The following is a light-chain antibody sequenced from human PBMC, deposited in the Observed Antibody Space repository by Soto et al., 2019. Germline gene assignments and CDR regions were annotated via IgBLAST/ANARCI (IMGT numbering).Light chain of an antibody. J-gene: IGKJ1*01. CDR1: RSVSSY. CDR3: QQYYSTPQT. Sequence: EIVLTQSPATLSLSPGESATLSCRATRSVSSYLAWYQQKPGQAPRLLIYWASTRESGVPDRFSGSGSGTDFTLTISSLQAEDVAVYYCQQYYSTPQTFGQGTKVDIK. V-gene: IGKV3-15*01. CDR2: WAS.